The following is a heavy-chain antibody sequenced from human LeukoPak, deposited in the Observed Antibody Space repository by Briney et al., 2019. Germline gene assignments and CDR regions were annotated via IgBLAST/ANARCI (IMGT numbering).Heavy chain of an antibody. J-gene: IGHJ6*03. V-gene: IGHV1-69*05. CDR3: ARSIAAPDPFVIEDFYYMDV. D-gene: IGHD6-6*01. CDR1: GYTFTSYG. Sequence: ASVKVSCKASGYTFTSYGISWVRQAPGQGLEWMGGIIPIFGTANYAQKFQGRVTITTDESTSTAYMELSSLRSEDTAVYYCARSIAAPDPFVIEDFYYMDVWGKGTTVTVSS. CDR2: IIPIFGTA.